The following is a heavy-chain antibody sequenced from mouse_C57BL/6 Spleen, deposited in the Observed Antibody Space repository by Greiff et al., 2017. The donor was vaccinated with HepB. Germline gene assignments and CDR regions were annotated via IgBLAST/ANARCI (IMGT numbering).Heavy chain of an antibody. V-gene: IGHV1-55*01. CDR1: GYTFTSYW. J-gene: IGHJ1*03. D-gene: IGHD1-1*01. CDR3: ARDPIITTVVDWYFDV. Sequence: QVQLQQPGAELVKPGASVKMSCKASGYTFTSYWITWVKQRPGQGLEWIGDIYPGSGSTNYNEKFKSKATLTVDTSSSTAYMQLSSLTSEDSAVYYFARDPIITTVVDWYFDVWGTGTTVTVPS. CDR2: IYPGSGST.